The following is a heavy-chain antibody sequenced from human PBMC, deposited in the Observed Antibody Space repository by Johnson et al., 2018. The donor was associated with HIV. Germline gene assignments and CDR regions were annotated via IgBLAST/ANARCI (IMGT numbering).Heavy chain of an antibody. CDR2: IYSGGST. V-gene: IGHV3-66*02. CDR3: ARTRRRVGAKPWGAFDI. J-gene: IGHJ3*02. CDR1: GFTVSSNY. D-gene: IGHD1-26*01. Sequence: VQLVESGGGLVKPGGSLRLSCAASGFTVSSNYMSWVRQAPGKGLEWVSVIYSGGSTYYADSVKGRLTISRDNSKNTLSLQMTSLRPEDTARYYCARTRRRVGAKPWGAFDIWGQGTAVTVSS.